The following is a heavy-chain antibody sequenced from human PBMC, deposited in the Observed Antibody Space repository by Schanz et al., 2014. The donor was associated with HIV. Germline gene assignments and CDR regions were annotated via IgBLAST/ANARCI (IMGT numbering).Heavy chain of an antibody. CDR2: ISYDGSNK. CDR3: AKGQRGMVRGDNDY. CDR1: GFTFSSYA. V-gene: IGHV3-30-3*02. D-gene: IGHD3-10*01. J-gene: IGHJ4*02. Sequence: QEQVVESGGRVVQPGRSLRLACAASGFTFSSYAMHWVRQAPGTGLEWVAVISYDGSNKYYADSVKGRFTISRDNSKNTLFLQMNSLRAEDTAVYYCAKGQRGMVRGDNDYWGQGTQVTVSS.